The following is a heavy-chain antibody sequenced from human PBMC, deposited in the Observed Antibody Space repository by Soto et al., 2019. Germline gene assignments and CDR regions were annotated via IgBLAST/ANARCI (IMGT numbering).Heavy chain of an antibody. Sequence: SVKVSCKASGYPFTSYGISWVRQAPGQGLEWMGWISAYNGNTNYAQKLQGRVTMTTDTSTSTAYMELRSLRSDDTAVYYCASETAFNWFDPWGHVTLVTVSS. V-gene: IGHV1-18*04. J-gene: IGHJ5*02. D-gene: IGHD6-25*01. CDR1: GYPFTSYG. CDR3: ASETAFNWFDP. CDR2: ISAYNGNT.